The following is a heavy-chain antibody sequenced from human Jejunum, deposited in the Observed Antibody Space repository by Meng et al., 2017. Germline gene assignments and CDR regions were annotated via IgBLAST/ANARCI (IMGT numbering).Heavy chain of an antibody. CDR2: ITGSGEST. Sequence: GESLKISCAASGFTFSSSSMSWVRQAPGKGLEWVSTITGSGESTYYADSVKGRFTISRDNSKNTLYLQMNSLRAEDTAVYYCAKLVSFWGQGTLVTVSS. CDR3: AKLVSF. J-gene: IGHJ4*02. V-gene: IGHV3-23*01. D-gene: IGHD2-8*01. CDR1: GFTFSSSS.